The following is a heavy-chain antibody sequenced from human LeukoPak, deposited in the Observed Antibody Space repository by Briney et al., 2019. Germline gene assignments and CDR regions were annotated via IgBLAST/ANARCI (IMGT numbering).Heavy chain of an antibody. Sequence: SWIRQPPGKGLEWIGEINHSGSTNYNPSLKSRVTISVDTSKNQFSLKLSSVTAADTAVYYCARGYSARRYYYYGMDVWGQGTTVTVSS. CDR3: ARGYSARRYYYYGMDV. V-gene: IGHV4-34*01. CDR2: INHSGST. D-gene: IGHD4-11*01. J-gene: IGHJ6*02.